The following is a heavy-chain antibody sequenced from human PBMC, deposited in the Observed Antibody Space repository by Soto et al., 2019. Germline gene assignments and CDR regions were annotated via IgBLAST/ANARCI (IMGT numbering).Heavy chain of an antibody. CDR3: AKDLDSGSPDY. CDR2: ISGSGGST. CDR1: VFTFSSYA. Sequence: GPLRLSCAASVFTFSSYAMSWVRQAPGKGLEWVSAISGSGGSTYCADSVKGRFTISRDNSKNTLYLQMNSLRAEDTAVYYCAKDLDSGSPDYWGQGTLVTVSS. V-gene: IGHV3-23*01. J-gene: IGHJ4*02. D-gene: IGHD1-26*01.